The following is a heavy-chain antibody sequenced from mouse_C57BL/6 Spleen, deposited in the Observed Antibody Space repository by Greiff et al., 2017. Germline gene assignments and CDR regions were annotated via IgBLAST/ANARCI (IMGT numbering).Heavy chain of an antibody. J-gene: IGHJ1*03. D-gene: IGHD1-1*01. V-gene: IGHV5-4*01. CDR1: GFTFSSYA. CDR3: ARDGDYGSPWYFDG. CDR2: ISDGGSYT. Sequence: EVNVVESGGGLVKPGGSLKLSCAASGFTFSSYAMSWVRQTPEKRLEWVATISDGGSYTYYPDNVKGRFTISRDNAKNNLYLQMSHLKSEDTAMYYCARDGDYGSPWYFDGWGTGTTVTVSS.